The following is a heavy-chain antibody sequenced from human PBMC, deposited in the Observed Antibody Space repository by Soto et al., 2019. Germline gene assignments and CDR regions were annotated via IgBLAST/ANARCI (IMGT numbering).Heavy chain of an antibody. Sequence: PGESLKISCAASGFTFSSYWMSWVRQAPGKGLEWVANIKQDGSEKYYVDSVKGRFTISRDNAKNSLYLQMNSLRAEDTAVYLGRSSTLGSYYYYGMDVWGQGTTVTVSS. D-gene: IGHD1-26*01. J-gene: IGHJ6*02. V-gene: IGHV3-7*03. CDR3: RSSTLGSYYYYGMDV. CDR2: IKQDGSEK. CDR1: GFTFSSYW.